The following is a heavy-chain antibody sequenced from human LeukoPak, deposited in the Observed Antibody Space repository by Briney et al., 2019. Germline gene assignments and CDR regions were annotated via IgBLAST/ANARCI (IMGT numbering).Heavy chain of an antibody. Sequence: GGALRLSCAASGFTFSSYSMNWVRQAQGKGVEGVSSISSSSSYIYYAESVKGGLTISRDKDKNSLYMKKNRLRAEDTAVYYCARGTTMIVVVSIDYWGQGTLVTVSS. CDR2: ISSSSSYI. J-gene: IGHJ4*02. CDR3: ARGTTMIVVVSIDY. D-gene: IGHD3-22*01. CDR1: GFTFSSYS. V-gene: IGHV3-21*01.